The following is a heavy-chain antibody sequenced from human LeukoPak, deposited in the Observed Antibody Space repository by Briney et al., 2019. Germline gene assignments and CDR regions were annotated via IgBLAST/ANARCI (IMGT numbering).Heavy chain of an antibody. CDR1: GGSISSYY. J-gene: IGHJ4*02. Sequence: SETLSLTCTVSGGSISSYYWSWIRQPPGKGLEWIGYIYYSGSTNYNPSLKSRVPISVDTSKNQFSLKLSSVATADTAVYYCARHHWIATSYFDDWGQGTLVTVAS. V-gene: IGHV4-59*08. CDR3: ARHHWIATSYFDD. CDR2: IYYSGST. D-gene: IGHD5-24*01.